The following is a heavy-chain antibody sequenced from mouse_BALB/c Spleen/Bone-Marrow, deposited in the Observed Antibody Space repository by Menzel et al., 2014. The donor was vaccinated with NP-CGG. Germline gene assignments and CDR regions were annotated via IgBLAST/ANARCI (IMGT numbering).Heavy chain of an antibody. V-gene: IGHV3-8*02. CDR3: ARPSYDYDLAWFAY. CDR2: ISYSGST. D-gene: IGHD2-4*01. J-gene: IGHJ3*01. CDR1: GDSITSGY. Sequence: DVKLQESGPSLVKLSQTLSLTCSVTGDSITSGYWNWIRKFPGNKLEYMGYISYSGSTYYNPSLKSRISITRDTSKNQYYLQLSSVTTEDTATYYCARPSYDYDLAWFAYWGQGTLVTVSA.